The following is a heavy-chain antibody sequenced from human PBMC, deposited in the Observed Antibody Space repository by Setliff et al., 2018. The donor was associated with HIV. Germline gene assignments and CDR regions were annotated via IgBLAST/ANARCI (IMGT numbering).Heavy chain of an antibody. J-gene: IGHJ6*03. CDR1: GGSISSSNW. CDR3: ARTARGYTTIWYRNGLTYYNYMDV. V-gene: IGHV4-4*02. D-gene: IGHD1-1*01. CDR2: IYHSGST. Sequence: SETLSLTCAVSGGSISSSNWWSWVRQPPGKGLEWIGEIYHSGSTNYNPSLKSRVTISVDKSKNQFSLKLSSVTAADTAVYYCARTARGYTTIWYRNGLTYYNYMDVWGKGTKVTVSS.